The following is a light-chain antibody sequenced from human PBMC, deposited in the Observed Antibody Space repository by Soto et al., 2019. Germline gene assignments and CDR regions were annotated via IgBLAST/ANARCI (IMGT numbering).Light chain of an antibody. CDR2: GAS. J-gene: IGKJ1*01. Sequence: EIVLTQSPGTLSLSPGERATLSCRASQSVSSSYLAWYQQKHGQAPRLLIYGASSRATGIPDRFSGSGSGTDFTLTISRLEPEDFVVYYCQQYGSSRTFGQGTKVEIK. V-gene: IGKV3-20*01. CDR1: QSVSSSY. CDR3: QQYGSSRT.